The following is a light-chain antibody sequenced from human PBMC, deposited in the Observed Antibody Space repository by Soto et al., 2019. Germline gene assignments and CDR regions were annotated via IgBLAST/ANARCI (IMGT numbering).Light chain of an antibody. CDR1: QSVSSY. V-gene: IGKV3-20*01. J-gene: IGKJ4*01. CDR3: QQYGSSPLT. Sequence: EIVLTQSPGTLSLSVGERVTLSCRASQSVSSYLAWYQQTPGQAPRLLIYDTSNSATGTPDRFSGSGSGTDFTLTISRLEPEDFTVYYCQQYGSSPLTFGGGTMVEIK. CDR2: DTS.